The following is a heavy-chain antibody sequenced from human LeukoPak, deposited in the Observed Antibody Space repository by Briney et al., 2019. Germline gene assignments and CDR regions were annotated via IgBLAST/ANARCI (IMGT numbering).Heavy chain of an antibody. V-gene: IGHV4-4*02. CDR2: IYHSGST. Sequence: SETLSLTCAVSGGSISSSNWWSWVRQPPGKGLEWIGEIYHSGSTNYNPSLKSRVTISVDKSKNQFSLKLSSVTAADTAVYYCARGGFCSSTSCNLFDFWGQGTLLTVSS. J-gene: IGHJ4*02. CDR1: GGSISSSNW. CDR3: ARGGFCSSTSCNLFDF. D-gene: IGHD2-2*01.